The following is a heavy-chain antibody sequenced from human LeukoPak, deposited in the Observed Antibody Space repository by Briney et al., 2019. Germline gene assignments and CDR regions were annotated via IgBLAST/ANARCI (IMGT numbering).Heavy chain of an antibody. Sequence: GGSLRLSCAASGFTFSSYEMNWVRQAPGKGLDWVSYISSSSNTIYYADSVKGRFTISRDNARNSLYLQMNNLRAEDTAVYYCARRLDYWGQGTLVIVSS. CDR2: ISSSSNTI. J-gene: IGHJ4*02. CDR1: GFTFSSYE. CDR3: ARRLDY. V-gene: IGHV3-48*01.